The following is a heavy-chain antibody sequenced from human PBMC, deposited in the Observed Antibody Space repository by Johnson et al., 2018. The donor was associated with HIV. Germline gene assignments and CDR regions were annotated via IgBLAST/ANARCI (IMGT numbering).Heavy chain of an antibody. CDR3: ARSMTTVTVAFDI. J-gene: IGHJ3*02. CDR1: GFTFSSHS. D-gene: IGHD4-17*01. V-gene: IGHV3-30-3*01. Sequence: QMLLVESGGGVVQPGRSLRLSCAASGFTFSSHSMYWVRQAPGKGLEWVAVISYDGSNKYYADSVKGRFTISRDNSKNTLYLQMNSLRAEDTAVYYCARSMTTVTVAFDIWGQGTMVTVSS. CDR2: ISYDGSNK.